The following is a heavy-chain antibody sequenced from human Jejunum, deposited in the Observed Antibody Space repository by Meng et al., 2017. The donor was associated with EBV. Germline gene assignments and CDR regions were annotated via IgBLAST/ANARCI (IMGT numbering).Heavy chain of an antibody. J-gene: IGHJ4*02. CDR1: GFTFSSNW. V-gene: IGHV3-74*01. CDR2: IQSDESST. D-gene: IGHD2/OR15-2a*01. Sequence: EXQLVEXXXGLVQRGXSLRLSCAASGFTFSSNWMHWVRQAPGKGLVWVSRIQSDESSTSYADSVKGRFTISRDNAKNTLYLQMNSLRAEDTAVYYCARDYFFSIGYWGQGTLVTVAS. CDR3: ARDYFFSIGY.